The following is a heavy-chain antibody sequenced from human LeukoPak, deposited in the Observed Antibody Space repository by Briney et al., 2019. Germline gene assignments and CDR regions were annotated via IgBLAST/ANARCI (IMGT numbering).Heavy chain of an antibody. Sequence: ASVKVSCKASGYTFTSYGISWVRQAPGQGLEWMGWISAYNGNTNYAQKLQGRVTMTEDTSTDTAYMELSSLRSEDTAVYYCATLPAATGYYYYMDVWGKGTTVTVSS. CDR3: ATLPAATGYYYYMDV. D-gene: IGHD2-2*01. CDR2: ISAYNGNT. J-gene: IGHJ6*03. CDR1: GYTFTSYG. V-gene: IGHV1-18*01.